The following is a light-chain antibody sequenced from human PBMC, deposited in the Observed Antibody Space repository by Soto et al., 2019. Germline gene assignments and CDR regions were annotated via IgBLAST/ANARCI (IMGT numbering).Light chain of an antibody. J-gene: IGKJ5*01. Sequence: EIVLTQSPATLSLSPGERATLSCRASQSVGSFLAWYQQTPGQAPRLLIYDASNKATGIPARFSGSGSGTDFTLVISSLEPEDFAVYYCQQRSNGPITFGQGTRLEIK. V-gene: IGKV3-11*01. CDR2: DAS. CDR3: QQRSNGPIT. CDR1: QSVGSF.